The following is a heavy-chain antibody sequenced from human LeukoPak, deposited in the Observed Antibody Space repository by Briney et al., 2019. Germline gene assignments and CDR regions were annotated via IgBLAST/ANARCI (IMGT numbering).Heavy chain of an antibody. V-gene: IGHV4-4*07. Sequence: TSETLSLTCTVSGGSISSYHWIWIRQPAGKGLEWIGRINSNGDTAYNPSPKSRATMSLDMTNNQFSLKLGAVTAADTAVYYCARDRGLDGSDQLDSWGPGTLVTVS. CDR2: INSNGDT. D-gene: IGHD3-10*01. CDR1: GGSISSYH. J-gene: IGHJ5*01. CDR3: ARDRGLDGSDQLDS.